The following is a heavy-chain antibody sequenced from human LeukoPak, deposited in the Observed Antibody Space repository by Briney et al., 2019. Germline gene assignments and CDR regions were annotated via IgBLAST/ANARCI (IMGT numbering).Heavy chain of an antibody. D-gene: IGHD3-10*01. CDR3: ASHPGSGSSYYPLDF. Sequence: ASVKVSCKTSGYTFTAYYMHWVRQAPGQGLEWMGWINPNSGGTNSALKFQGRVTMTRDTSITTTYMELSRLTSDDTAVYYCASHPGSGSSYYPLDFWGQGTLVTVSS. V-gene: IGHV1-2*02. CDR2: INPNSGGT. J-gene: IGHJ4*02. CDR1: GYTFTAYY.